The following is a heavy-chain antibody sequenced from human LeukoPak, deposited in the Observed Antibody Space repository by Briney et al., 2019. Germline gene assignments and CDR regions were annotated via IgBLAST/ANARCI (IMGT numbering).Heavy chain of an antibody. D-gene: IGHD2-21*02. CDR2: INPNSGGT. Sequence: ASVKVSCKASGYTFTGYYMHWVRQAPGQGLEWMGWINPNSGGTNYAQKFQGRVTMTRDTSISTAYMELSRLRSDDTAVYYCARTIVVVTNNWFDPWGQGTLVTVSS. CDR3: ARTIVVVTNNWFDP. CDR1: GYTFTGYY. V-gene: IGHV1-2*02. J-gene: IGHJ5*02.